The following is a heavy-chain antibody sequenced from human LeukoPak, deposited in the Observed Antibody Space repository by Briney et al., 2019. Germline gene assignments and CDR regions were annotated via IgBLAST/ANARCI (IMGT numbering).Heavy chain of an antibody. Sequence: PSETLSLTCTVSGGSISSYNWSWVRQPPGKGLEWVGYIYYSGSTNYNPSPKSRGTISVDTTKHHFSLQLSSMTADDTAADYYSEHYYDGSDRGDWFDRWGQGTLVAVSS. D-gene: IGHD3-22*01. V-gene: IGHV4-59*08. J-gene: IGHJ5*01. CDR3: SEHYYDGSDRGDWFDR. CDR1: GGSISSYN. CDR2: IYYSGST.